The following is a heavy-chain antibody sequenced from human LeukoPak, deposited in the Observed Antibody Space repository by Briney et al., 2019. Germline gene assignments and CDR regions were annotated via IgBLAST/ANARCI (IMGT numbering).Heavy chain of an antibody. CDR3: ARARYYYDSSGYYYNLFFDY. V-gene: IGHV4-61*02. CDR1: GGSISSGSYY. J-gene: IGHJ4*02. CDR2: IYTSGST. D-gene: IGHD3-22*01. Sequence: SQTLSLTCTVYGGSISSGSYYWSWIRQPAGKGLQWIGRIYTSGSTNYNPSLKSRVTISVDTSKNQFSLKLSSVTAADTAVYYCARARYYYDSSGYYYNLFFDYWGQGTLVTVSS.